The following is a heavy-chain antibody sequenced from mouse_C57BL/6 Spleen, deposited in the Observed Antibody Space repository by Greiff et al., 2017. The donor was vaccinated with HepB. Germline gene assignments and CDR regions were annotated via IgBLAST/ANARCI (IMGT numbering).Heavy chain of an antibody. CDR1: GYTFTDYY. D-gene: IGHD2-3*01. J-gene: IGHJ4*01. CDR2: INPNNGGT. Sequence: EVKLQQSGPELVKPGASVKISCKASGYTFTDYYMNWVKQSHGKSLERIGDINPNNGGTSYNQKFKGKATLTVDKSSSTAYMELRSLTSEDSAVYYCARWLLFYAMDYWGQGTSVTVAS. CDR3: ARWLLFYAMDY. V-gene: IGHV1-26*01.